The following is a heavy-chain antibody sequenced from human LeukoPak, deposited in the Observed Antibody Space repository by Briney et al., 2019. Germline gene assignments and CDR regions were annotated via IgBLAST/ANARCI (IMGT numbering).Heavy chain of an antibody. V-gene: IGHV3-30*02. Sequence: GGSLRLSCGASGFTFRSYGIHWVRQAPGKGLEWVSFIRFDGTDKFYANSVKGRFTVSRDNSKNTVYLQMNSLKSEDTAVYYCVKDGGITVAGKEGFDYWGQGTLVTVSS. CDR3: VKDGGITVAGKEGFDY. CDR2: IRFDGTDK. D-gene: IGHD6-19*01. CDR1: GFTFRSYG. J-gene: IGHJ4*02.